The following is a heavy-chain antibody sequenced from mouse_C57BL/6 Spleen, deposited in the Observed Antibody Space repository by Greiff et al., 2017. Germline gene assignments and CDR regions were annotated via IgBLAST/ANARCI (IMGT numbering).Heavy chain of an antibody. CDR3: ARGDYYAMDY. Sequence: QVQLKESGPELVKPGASVKISCKASGYSFTSYYIHWAKQRPGQGLEWIGWIYPGSGNTKYNEKFKGKATLTADTSSSTAYMQLSSLTSEDSAVYYGARGDYYAMDYWGQGTSVTVSS. CDR1: GYSFTSYY. V-gene: IGHV1-66*01. J-gene: IGHJ4*01. D-gene: IGHD3-3*01. CDR2: IYPGSGNT.